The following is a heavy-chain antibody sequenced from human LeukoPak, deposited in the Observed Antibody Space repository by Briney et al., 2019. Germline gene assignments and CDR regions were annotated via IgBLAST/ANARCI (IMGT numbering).Heavy chain of an antibody. Sequence: SETPSLTCTVSGGSISSSSYYWGWIRQPPGKGLEWIGSIYYSGSTYYNPSLKSRVTISVDTSKNQFSLKLSSVTAADTAVYYCARDYGDYGWFDPWGQGTLVTVSS. CDR2: IYYSGST. CDR1: GGSISSSSYY. CDR3: ARDYGDYGWFDP. J-gene: IGHJ5*02. D-gene: IGHD4-17*01. V-gene: IGHV4-39*07.